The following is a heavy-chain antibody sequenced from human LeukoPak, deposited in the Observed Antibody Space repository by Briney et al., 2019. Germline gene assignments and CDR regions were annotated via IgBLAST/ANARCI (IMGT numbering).Heavy chain of an antibody. CDR3: ASLGGGSTVTTYLNY. CDR2: IIPIFGTA. J-gene: IGHJ4*02. CDR1: RGTFSNYA. Sequence: ASVKVSFKSSRGTFSNYAINWVRQAPGQGLEWMGGIIPIFGTANYPQKFQGRVTITADESTSTAYMEQSSLRSEDTAVYYCASLGGGSTVTTYLNYWGQGPLVTVPS. V-gene: IGHV1-69*13. D-gene: IGHD4-17*01.